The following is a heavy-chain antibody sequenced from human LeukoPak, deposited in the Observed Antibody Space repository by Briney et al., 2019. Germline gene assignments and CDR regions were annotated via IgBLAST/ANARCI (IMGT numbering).Heavy chain of an antibody. CDR1: GGSISSSSYY. CDR3: ARAGRTITPGYSSSWYFSRTGSKPLDY. CDR2: INHSGST. J-gene: IGHJ4*02. Sequence: SETLSLTCTVSGGSISSSSYYWGWIRQPPGTGLEWIGEINHSGSTNYNPSLKSRVTISVDTSKNQFSLKLSSVTAADTAVYYCARAGRTITPGYSSSWYFSRTGSKPLDYWGQGTLVTVSS. V-gene: IGHV4-39*07. D-gene: IGHD6-13*01.